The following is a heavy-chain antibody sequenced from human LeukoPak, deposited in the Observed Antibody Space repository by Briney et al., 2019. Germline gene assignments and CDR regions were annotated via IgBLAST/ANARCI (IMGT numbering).Heavy chain of an antibody. J-gene: IGHJ5*02. Sequence: GESLKISCKGSGYTFSNYWIGWVRQMPGKGLEWMGIIYPGDSDTRYSPSFQGQVTISADKSISTAYLQWSSLKASDTAMYYCARLLFFDWFDPWGQGTLVTVSS. CDR1: GYTFSNYW. D-gene: IGHD2-21*01. CDR2: IYPGDSDT. V-gene: IGHV5-51*01. CDR3: ARLLFFDWFDP.